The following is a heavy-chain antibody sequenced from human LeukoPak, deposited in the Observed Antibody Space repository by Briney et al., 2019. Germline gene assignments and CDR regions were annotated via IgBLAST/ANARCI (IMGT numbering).Heavy chain of an antibody. CDR3: ARGAGYSSADIRNDAFDI. V-gene: IGHV4-39*07. Sequence: SETLSLTCTVSGGSISSSSYYWGWIRQPPGKGLEWIGSIYYSGSTYYNPSLKSRVTISVDTSKNQFSLKLSSVTAADTAVYYCARGAGYSSADIRNDAFDIWGQGTMVTVSS. CDR1: GGSISSSSYY. CDR2: IYYSGST. J-gene: IGHJ3*02. D-gene: IGHD6-25*01.